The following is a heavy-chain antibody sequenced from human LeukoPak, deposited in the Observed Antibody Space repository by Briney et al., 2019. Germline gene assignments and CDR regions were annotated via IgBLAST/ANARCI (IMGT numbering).Heavy chain of an antibody. Sequence: PGGSLRLSCAASGFTFSSYAMSWVRQAPGKGLEWVSAISGSGGSTYYADSVKGRFTISRDNSKNTLYLQMNSLRAEDTAVYYCATKSEAFLTGYYTALDYWGQGTLVTVSS. J-gene: IGHJ4*02. V-gene: IGHV3-23*01. D-gene: IGHD3-9*01. CDR2: ISGSGGST. CDR1: GFTFSSYA. CDR3: ATKSEAFLTGYYTALDY.